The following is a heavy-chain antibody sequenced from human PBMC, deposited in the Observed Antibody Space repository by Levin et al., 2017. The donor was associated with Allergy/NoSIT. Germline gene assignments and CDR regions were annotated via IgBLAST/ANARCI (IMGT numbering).Heavy chain of an antibody. D-gene: IGHD6-25*01. J-gene: IGHJ3*02. CDR3: ARDNSGLPDACDI. Sequence: GGSLRLSCAASGFTFDDYAMHWVRQAPGKGLEWVSGISWNSGSIGYADSVKGRFTISRDNAKNSLYLQMNSLRTEDTALYYCARDNSGLPDACDIWGQGTMVIVSS. CDR2: ISWNSGSI. V-gene: IGHV3-9*01. CDR1: GFTFDDYA.